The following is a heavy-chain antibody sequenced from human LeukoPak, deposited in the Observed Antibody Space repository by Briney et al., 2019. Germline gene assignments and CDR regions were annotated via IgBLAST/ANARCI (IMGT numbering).Heavy chain of an antibody. CDR3: ARVELGRNDYSKLVDN. CDR2: INPNSGGT. Sequence: ASVKVSCKASGYTFTGYYMHWVRQAPGQGLEWMGWINPNSGGTNYAQKFQGRVTMTRDTSISTAYMELSRLRSDDTAVYYCARVELGRNDYSKLVDNWGQGTLVTVSS. CDR1: GYTFTGYY. V-gene: IGHV1-2*02. D-gene: IGHD4-11*01. J-gene: IGHJ4*02.